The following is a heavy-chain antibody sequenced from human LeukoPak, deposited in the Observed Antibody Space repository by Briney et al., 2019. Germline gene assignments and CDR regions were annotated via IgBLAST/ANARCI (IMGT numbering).Heavy chain of an antibody. V-gene: IGHV5-51*04. CDR2: IYPGDSET. CDR1: GYSSTSYW. J-gene: IGHJ4*02. Sequence: GESLKISCKGSGYSSTSYWIGWVRQMPGKGLEWMGIIYPGDSETRYSPSFQGQVTISADKPISTAYLQWSSLKASDTAMYYCARTAVEMATIRNFDYWGQGTLVTVSS. CDR3: ARTAVEMATIRNFDY. D-gene: IGHD5-24*01.